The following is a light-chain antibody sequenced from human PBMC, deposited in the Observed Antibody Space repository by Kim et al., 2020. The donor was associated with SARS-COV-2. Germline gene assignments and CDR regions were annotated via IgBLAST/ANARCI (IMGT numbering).Light chain of an antibody. CDR3: QVWDTNSDHWV. CDR1: NIGSKS. CDR2: YNN. J-gene: IGLJ2*01. Sequence: QGEQAPIPCGGKNIGSKSVHWYQQKPGQAPVLVIYYNNDRPSGIPERISGSSSGDSATLTISRVEAGDEADYYCQVWDTNSDHWVFGGGTKLTVL. V-gene: IGLV3-21*04.